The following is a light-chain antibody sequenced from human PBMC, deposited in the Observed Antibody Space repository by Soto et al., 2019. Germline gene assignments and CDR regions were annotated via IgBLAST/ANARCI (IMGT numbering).Light chain of an antibody. Sequence: EIVLTQSPGTLSLSPGERATLSCRASQSVSSSYLAWYQQKPGQAPRLLIHGASARATGIPDRFSGSGSGTDFTLTIIRLEPEDFAVYFCQQYGSSPMYTFGQGPKLEIK. CDR1: QSVSSSY. CDR3: QQYGSSPMYT. CDR2: GAS. J-gene: IGKJ2*01. V-gene: IGKV3-20*01.